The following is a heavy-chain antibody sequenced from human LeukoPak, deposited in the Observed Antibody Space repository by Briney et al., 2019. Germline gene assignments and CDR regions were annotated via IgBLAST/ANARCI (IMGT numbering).Heavy chain of an antibody. CDR3: AREPRGHQTQYYYDTSGLNWFDP. Sequence: SETLSLTRTVSGGSISSSSYYWGWIRQPPGKGLEWIGSIYYSGSTYYNPSLKSRVTISVDTSKNQFSLKLSSVTAADTAVYYCAREPRGHQTQYYYDTSGLNWFDPWGQGTLVTVSS. CDR2: IYYSGST. CDR1: GGSISSSSYY. D-gene: IGHD3-22*01. J-gene: IGHJ5*02. V-gene: IGHV4-39*07.